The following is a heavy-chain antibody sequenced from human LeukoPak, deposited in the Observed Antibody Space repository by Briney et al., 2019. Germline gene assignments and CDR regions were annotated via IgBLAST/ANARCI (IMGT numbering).Heavy chain of an antibody. D-gene: IGHD2-8*01. Sequence: SGGSLRLSCAASGFTFSSYGMPWVRQAPGKGLEWVAVISYDGSNKYYADSVKGRFTISRDNSKNTLYLQMNSLRAEDTAVYYCAKFARGSRNGLLDYWGQGTLVTVSS. CDR2: ISYDGSNK. V-gene: IGHV3-30*18. CDR3: AKFARGSRNGLLDY. CDR1: GFTFSSYG. J-gene: IGHJ4*02.